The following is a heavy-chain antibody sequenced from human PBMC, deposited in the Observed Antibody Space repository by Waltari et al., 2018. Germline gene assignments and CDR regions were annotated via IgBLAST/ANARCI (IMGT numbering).Heavy chain of an antibody. J-gene: IGHJ4*02. D-gene: IGHD1-7*01. CDR1: GGSISSSSYY. CDR2: IYYSGST. Sequence: QLQLQESGPGLVKPSETLSLTCTVSGGSISSSSYYWGWIRQPPGKGLEWIGSIYYSGSTYSNPSLKSRVTISVDTSKNQFSLKLSSVTAADTAVYYCATLDNWNYENDYWGQGTLVTVSS. CDR3: ATLDNWNYENDY. V-gene: IGHV4-39*07.